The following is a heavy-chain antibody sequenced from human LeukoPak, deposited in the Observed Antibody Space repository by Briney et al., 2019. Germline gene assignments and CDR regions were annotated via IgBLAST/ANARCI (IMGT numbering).Heavy chain of an antibody. CDR1: GGSISNYY. Sequence: SETLSLTCTVSGGSISNYYWAWIRQPAGQGLEWIGRLYVGRNTDHNPSLKSRVTMSVDSSKNQFSLRLRSVTAADTAVYYCARGRLGGSGSYYNVLDYWGQGTLVTVSS. CDR3: ARGRLGGSGSYYNVLDY. CDR2: LYVGRNT. J-gene: IGHJ4*02. V-gene: IGHV4-4*07. D-gene: IGHD3-10*01.